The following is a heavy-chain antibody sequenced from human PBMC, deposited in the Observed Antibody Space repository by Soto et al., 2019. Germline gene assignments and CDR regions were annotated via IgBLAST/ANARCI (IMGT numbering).Heavy chain of an antibody. J-gene: IGHJ4*02. CDR2: ISGSGGST. V-gene: IGHV3-23*01. Sequence: EVQLLESGGGLVQPGGSLRLSCAASGFTFSSYAMSWVRQAPGKGLEWVSAISGSGGSTYYADSVKGRFTISRDNSKNPLYLQMNSLRAEDTAVYYRAKDILVYSSGWEIDYWGQGTLVTVSS. CDR3: AKDILVYSSGWEIDY. D-gene: IGHD6-19*01. CDR1: GFTFSSYA.